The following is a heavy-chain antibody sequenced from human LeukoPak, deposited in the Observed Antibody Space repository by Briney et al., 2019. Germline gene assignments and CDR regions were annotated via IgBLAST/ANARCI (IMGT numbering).Heavy chain of an antibody. Sequence: ASVKVSCKASGYTFTDYAVNWVRQAPGQGLEWMGWINTDTGNPTYAQGFTGRFVFSLDTSVNTAYLQISSLKAEDTAVYYCARGRGYCSSTTCYAGYYFDYWGQGTLVTVSS. CDR3: ARGRGYCSSTTCYAGYYFDY. V-gene: IGHV7-4-1*02. CDR1: GYTFTDYA. J-gene: IGHJ4*02. D-gene: IGHD2-2*01. CDR2: INTDTGNP.